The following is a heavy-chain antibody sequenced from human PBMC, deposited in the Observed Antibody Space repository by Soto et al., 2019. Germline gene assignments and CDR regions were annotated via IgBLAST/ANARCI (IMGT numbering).Heavy chain of an antibody. CDR1: GFTFSSYA. V-gene: IGHV3-23*01. CDR3: ARRGPGTYFDY. Sequence: GRFLRLPSAASGFTFSSYAMNWVRQAPGKGLEWVSVISGSGDSTYYADSVKGRFTISRDNSKNTLYLQMNSLRTEDTAVYYCARRGPGTYFDYWGQGTLVTVSS. CDR2: ISGSGDST. D-gene: IGHD6-13*01. J-gene: IGHJ4*02.